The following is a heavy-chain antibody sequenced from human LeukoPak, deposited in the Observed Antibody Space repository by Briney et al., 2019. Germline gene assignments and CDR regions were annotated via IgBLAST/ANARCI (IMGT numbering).Heavy chain of an antibody. Sequence: PSETLSLTCTVSGGSISSSSYYCGWIRQPPGKGLEWIGSIYYSGSTYYNPSLKSRVTISVDTSKNQFSLKLSSVTAADTAVYYCASQPPLVDYWGQGTLVTVSS. J-gene: IGHJ4*02. CDR3: ASQPPLVDY. V-gene: IGHV4-39*07. CDR1: GGSISSSSYY. D-gene: IGHD2-2*01. CDR2: IYYSGST.